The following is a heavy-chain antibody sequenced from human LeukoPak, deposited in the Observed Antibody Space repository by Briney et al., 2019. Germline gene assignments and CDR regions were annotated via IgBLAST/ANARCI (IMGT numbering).Heavy chain of an antibody. CDR1: GFTFRNYG. D-gene: IGHD1-26*01. V-gene: IGHV3-23*01. CDR2: ISASGGSI. J-gene: IGHJ3*02. Sequence: GGSLRLSCAASGFTFRNYGLSWVRQAPGKGLEWVATISASGGSIYYADSVRGRFTISRDNSKNTLYLEMNSLRAEDTAIFYCAKDLMEWELLVGVSYAFHIWGQGTKVTVSS. CDR3: AKDLMEWELLVGVSYAFHI.